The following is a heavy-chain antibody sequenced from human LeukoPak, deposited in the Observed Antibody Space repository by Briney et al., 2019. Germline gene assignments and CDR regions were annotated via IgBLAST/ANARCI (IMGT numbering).Heavy chain of an antibody. D-gene: IGHD6-6*01. CDR3: ARGVARSSKFHFSYYFDY. CDR2: INHSGST. Sequence: SETLSLTCAVYGGSFSGYYWSWIRQPPGKGLEWIGEINHSGSTNYNPSLKSRVTISLDTSKNQFSLKLSSVTAADTAVYYCARGVARSSKFHFSYYFDYWGQGTLVTVSS. V-gene: IGHV4-34*01. J-gene: IGHJ4*02. CDR1: GGSFSGYY.